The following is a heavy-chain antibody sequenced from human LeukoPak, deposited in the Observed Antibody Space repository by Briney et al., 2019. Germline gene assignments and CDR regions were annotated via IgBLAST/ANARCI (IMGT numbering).Heavy chain of an antibody. CDR2: IYPGDSDT. D-gene: IGHD3-16*02. J-gene: IGHJ4*02. V-gene: IGHV5-51*01. CDR1: GYSFTSYW. Sequence: GESLKISCKGSGYSFTSYWIGWVRQMPGKGLEWVGIIYPGDSDTRYSPSFQGQVTISADKSISTAYLQWSSLKASDTAMYYCARSPYVWGSYRYYFDYWGQGTLVTVSS. CDR3: ARSPYVWGSYRYYFDY.